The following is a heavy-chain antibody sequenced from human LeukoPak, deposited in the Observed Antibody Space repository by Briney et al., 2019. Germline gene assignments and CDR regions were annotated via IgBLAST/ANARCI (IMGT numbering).Heavy chain of an antibody. V-gene: IGHV3-66*01. J-gene: IGHJ4*02. Sequence: GGSLRLSCAASGFTVTSNYMSWVRQTPGQGRLEWVSVIYTDGRTFYTGSVTGRFTISRDNSKNTLYLQMISLRAEDTAVYYCARGQIYGTGSYFFDHWGQGTLVTVSS. CDR2: IYTDGRT. CDR1: GFTVTSNY. D-gene: IGHD3-10*01. CDR3: ARGQIYGTGSYFFDH.